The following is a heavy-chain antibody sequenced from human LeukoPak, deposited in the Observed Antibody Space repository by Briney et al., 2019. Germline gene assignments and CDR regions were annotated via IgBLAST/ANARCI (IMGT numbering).Heavy chain of an antibody. Sequence: PGGSLRLSCAASGFTFSSYWMSWVRQAPGKGLEWVANINQDGSEKYYVDSVKGRFTISRDNARNSQYLQMNSLRVEDTAVYYCASDRPGYSTEAFDYWGQGTLVTVSS. CDR1: GFTFSSYW. J-gene: IGHJ4*02. CDR3: ASDRPGYSTEAFDY. V-gene: IGHV3-7*03. D-gene: IGHD6-13*01. CDR2: INQDGSEK.